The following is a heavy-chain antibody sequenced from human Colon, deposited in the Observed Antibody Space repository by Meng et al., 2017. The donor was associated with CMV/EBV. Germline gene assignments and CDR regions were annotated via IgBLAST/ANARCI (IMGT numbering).Heavy chain of an antibody. J-gene: IGHJ4*02. V-gene: IGHV1-2*02. CDR3: ARGVVDTAIGDPAYFDY. D-gene: IGHD5-18*01. Sequence: YTVTGYYMHGVRQAPGQGLEWMGWINPNSGGTNYAQKFQGRVTMTRDTSISTAYMELSRLRSDDTAVYYCARGVVDTAIGDPAYFDYWGQGTLVTVSS. CDR1: YTVTGYY. CDR2: INPNSGGT.